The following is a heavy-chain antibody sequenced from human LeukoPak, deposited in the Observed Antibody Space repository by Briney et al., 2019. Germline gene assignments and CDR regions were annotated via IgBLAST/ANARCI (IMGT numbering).Heavy chain of an antibody. J-gene: IGHJ4*02. CDR1: GYTYTGYY. V-gene: IGHV1-18*04. CDR2: ISAYNGNT. CDR3: ARDVTMVRGTKDY. D-gene: IGHD3-10*01. Sequence: ASVKVSCKASGYTYTGYYMHWVRQAPGQGLEWMGWISAYNGNTNYAQKLQGRVTMTTDTSTSTAYMELRSLRSDDTAVYYCARDVTMVRGTKDYWGQGTLVTVSS.